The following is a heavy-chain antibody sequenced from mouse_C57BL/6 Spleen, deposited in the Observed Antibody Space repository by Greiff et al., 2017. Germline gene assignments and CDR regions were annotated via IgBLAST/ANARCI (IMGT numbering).Heavy chain of an antibody. CDR3: ARDYDGYYVYFDV. V-gene: IGHV3-6*01. D-gene: IGHD2-3*01. Sequence: EVHLVESGPGLVKPSQSLSLTCSVTGYSITSGYYWNWIRQFPGNKLEWMGYISYDGSNNYNPSLKNRISITRDTSKNQFFLKLNSVTTEDTATYYCARDYDGYYVYFDVWGTGTTVTVSS. J-gene: IGHJ1*03. CDR1: GYSITSGYY. CDR2: ISYDGSN.